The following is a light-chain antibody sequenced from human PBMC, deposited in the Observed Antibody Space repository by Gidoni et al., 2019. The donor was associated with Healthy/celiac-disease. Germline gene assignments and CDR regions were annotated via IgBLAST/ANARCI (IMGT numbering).Light chain of an antibody. CDR3: QQRSNWPPSWT. CDR2: DAS. J-gene: IGKJ1*01. CDR1: QSVSSY. V-gene: IGKV3-11*01. Sequence: RAPATLSLSPGERATLSCRASQSVSSYLAWYQQKPGQAPRLLIYDASNRATGIPARFSGSGSGTDFTLTISSLEPEDFAVYYCQQRSNWPPSWTFGQGTKVEIK.